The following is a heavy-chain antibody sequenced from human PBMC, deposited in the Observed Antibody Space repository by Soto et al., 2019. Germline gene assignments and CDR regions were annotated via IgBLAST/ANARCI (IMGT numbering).Heavy chain of an antibody. V-gene: IGHV1-8*01. Sequence: QVQLVQSGAEVKKPGASVKVSCKASGYTFTSYDINWVRQATGQGLEWMGWMNPNSGNTGYAQKFQGRVTMTGNTSISTAYMALSSLRSEYTTVYYCPILDDFWSASGKGTLVTVSS. CDR3: PILDDFWSA. D-gene: IGHD3-3*01. CDR2: MNPNSGNT. CDR1: GYTFTSYD. J-gene: IGHJ5*02.